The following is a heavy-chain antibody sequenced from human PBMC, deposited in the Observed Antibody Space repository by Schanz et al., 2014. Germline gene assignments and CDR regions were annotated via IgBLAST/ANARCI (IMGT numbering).Heavy chain of an antibody. CDR2: INAGTGNT. D-gene: IGHD6-13*01. Sequence: QVQLVQSGAEVKKPGSSMKVSCKASGGTFNSYTINWVRQAPGQGLEWMGRINAGTGNTEYSQKFQGRVTITRDTLASTAYMEVSSLRSEDTAVYYCARSGSSNWYFFDYWGQGTLVTVSS. CDR1: GGTFNSYT. J-gene: IGHJ4*02. V-gene: IGHV1-3*01. CDR3: ARSGSSNWYFFDY.